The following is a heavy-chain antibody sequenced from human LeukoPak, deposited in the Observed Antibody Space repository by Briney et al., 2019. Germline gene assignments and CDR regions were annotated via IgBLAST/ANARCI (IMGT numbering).Heavy chain of an antibody. J-gene: IGHJ5*02. V-gene: IGHV1-69*05. CDR2: IMPLFGTA. D-gene: IGHD4-17*01. CDR1: GGTFNNSA. Sequence: SVKVSCKTSGGTFNNSATSWVRQAPGQGLEWLGGIMPLFGTAGYAQKFQGRVTVTKDESTRTVYLELTSLTSDDTAVYYCARDVPVDYGSGWFDPWGQGTLVSVSS. CDR3: ARDVPVDYGSGWFDP.